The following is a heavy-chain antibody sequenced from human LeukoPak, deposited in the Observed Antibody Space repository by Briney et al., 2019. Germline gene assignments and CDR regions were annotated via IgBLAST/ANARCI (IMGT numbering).Heavy chain of an antibody. J-gene: IGHJ4*02. V-gene: IGHV3-48*01. CDR1: GGSISSSS. Sequence: ETLSLTCTVSGGSISSSSYYWGWIRQPPGKGLEWVSYISSSSSTIYYADSVKGRVTISRDNARNSLYLQMNSLRAEDTAVYYCARDRHKYNYDSSGYPPYWGQGTLVTVSS. CDR3: ARDRHKYNYDSSGYPPY. D-gene: IGHD3-22*01. CDR2: ISSSSSTI.